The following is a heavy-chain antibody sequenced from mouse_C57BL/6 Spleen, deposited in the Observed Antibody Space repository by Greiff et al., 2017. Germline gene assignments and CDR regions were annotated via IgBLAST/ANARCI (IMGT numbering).Heavy chain of an antibody. CDR3: ARRGGYGNLDY. V-gene: IGHV1-42*01. CDR2: INPSTGGT. Sequence: EVQLVESGPELVKPGASVKISCKASGYSFTGYYINWVKQSPEKSLEWIGEINPSTGGTTYNQKFKAKATLTVDKSSSTAYMQLKSLTSEDSAVYYCARRGGYGNLDYWGQGTTLTVSS. CDR1: GYSFTGYY. J-gene: IGHJ2*01. D-gene: IGHD2-10*02.